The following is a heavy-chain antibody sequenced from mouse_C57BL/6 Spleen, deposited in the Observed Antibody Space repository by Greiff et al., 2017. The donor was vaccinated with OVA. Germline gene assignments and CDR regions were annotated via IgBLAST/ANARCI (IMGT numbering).Heavy chain of an antibody. CDR1: GYAFSSSW. Sequence: VKLMESGPELVKPGASVKISCKASGYAFSSSWMNWVKQRPGKGLEWIGRIYPGDGDTNYNGKFKGKATLTADKSSSTAYMQLSSLTSEDSAVYFCAWGASFDYWGQGTTLTVSS. J-gene: IGHJ2*01. V-gene: IGHV1-82*01. CDR2: IYPGDGDT. CDR3: AWGASFDY.